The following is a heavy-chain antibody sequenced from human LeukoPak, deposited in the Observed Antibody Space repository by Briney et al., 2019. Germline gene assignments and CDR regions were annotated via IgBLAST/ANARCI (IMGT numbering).Heavy chain of an antibody. CDR1: GFTVGTTY. J-gene: IGHJ3*02. CDR2: IYTSGST. V-gene: IGHV3-53*01. CDR3: AREVEMATIRDAFDN. Sequence: GGSLRLSCAASGFTVGTTYMSWVRQAPGKGPEWVSVIYTSGSTHYADSVKGRFTNSRDNSKNTLYLQMNSLRAEDTAVYYCAREVEMATIRDAFDNWGQGTMVTVSS. D-gene: IGHD5-24*01.